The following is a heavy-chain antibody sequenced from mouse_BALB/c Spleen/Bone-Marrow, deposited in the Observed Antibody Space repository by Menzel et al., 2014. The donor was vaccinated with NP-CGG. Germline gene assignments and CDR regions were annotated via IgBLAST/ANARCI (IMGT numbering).Heavy chain of an antibody. V-gene: IGHV5-12-1*01. CDR1: GFAFSGYD. CDR3: ARQRGYAYAMDY. CDR2: ISSGGSNT. J-gene: IGHJ4*01. Sequence: EAKLMESGGGLVKPGGSLKFSCAASGFAFSGYDMSWVRQTPEKRLEWVAYISSGGSNTYYPDTVNGRCTIYRDNAKNTLYLQLNSLKSEDTAMYCCARQRGYAYAMDYWGQGSSVTVSS. D-gene: IGHD2-2*01.